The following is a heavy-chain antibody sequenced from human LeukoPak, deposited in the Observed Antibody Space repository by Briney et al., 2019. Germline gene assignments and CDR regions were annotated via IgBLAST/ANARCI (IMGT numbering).Heavy chain of an antibody. CDR3: AKRGTSVRVDY. CDR2: ISASGDST. V-gene: IGHV3-23*01. J-gene: IGHJ4*02. Sequence: GGSLRLSCAASGFTFSSYAMSWVRQPPGKGLEWVSAISASGDSTYYADSVKGRFTISRDNSKNTLYLQINRLRAENTAVYYWAKRGTSVRVDYWGQGTLVTVSS. D-gene: IGHD2-2*01. CDR1: GFTFSSYA.